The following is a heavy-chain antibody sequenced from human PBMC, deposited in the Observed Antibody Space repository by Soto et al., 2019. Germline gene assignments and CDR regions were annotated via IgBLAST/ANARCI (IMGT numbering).Heavy chain of an antibody. D-gene: IGHD3-9*01. CDR1: GGSNIRDGYY. V-gene: IGHV4-31*03. Sequence: QVQLQESGPGLVKPSQTLSLTCTVSGGSNIRDGYYWSWIRQNPGKGLEWIAYISDGGSSYSNPSRKRRVTISADTSKNQFSLRLTSVTAADTAVYFCARATPAGYADFWGQGTLVTVSS. J-gene: IGHJ4*02. CDR3: ARATPAGYADF. CDR2: ISDGGSS.